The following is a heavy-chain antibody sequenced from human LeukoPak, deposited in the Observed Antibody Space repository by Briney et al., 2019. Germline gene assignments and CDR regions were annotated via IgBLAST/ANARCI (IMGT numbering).Heavy chain of an antibody. V-gene: IGHV3-7*01. CDR2: INQGGTWS. D-gene: IGHD3-16*01. J-gene: IGHJ4*02. CDR3: ARDDKGGYFDS. CDR1: GFCFNNYW. Sequence: PGGSLRLSCAASGFCFNNYWLSWVRQAPGKGLEGLGNINQGGTWSHYVDSVSGRFTIARHNAKNSLYLQMNSLTGEDPALYYCARDDKGGYFDSWGQGTLVTVSS.